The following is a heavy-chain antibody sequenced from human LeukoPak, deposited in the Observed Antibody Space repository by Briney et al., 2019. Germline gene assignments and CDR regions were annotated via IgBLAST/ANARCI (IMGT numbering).Heavy chain of an antibody. Sequence: GGSLRLSCAASGFTFSSYAMSWVRQAPGKGLEWVSAISGSGGSKYYADSVKGRYTISRDNYKNTLYLQMNSLRAEDTAVYYCAKDDHFTGGYYSLYWGQGTLVTVSS. J-gene: IGHJ4*02. CDR1: GFTFSSYA. V-gene: IGHV3-23*01. D-gene: IGHD3-22*01. CDR2: ISGSGGSK. CDR3: AKDDHFTGGYYSLY.